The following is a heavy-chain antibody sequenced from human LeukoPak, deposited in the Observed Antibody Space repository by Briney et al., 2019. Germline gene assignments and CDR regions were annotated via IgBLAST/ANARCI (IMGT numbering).Heavy chain of an antibody. CDR3: ATERVSLIRGATMTHFDS. CDR1: GFTFSSYE. J-gene: IGHJ4*02. Sequence: PGGSLRLSCAASGFTFSSYEMDWVRQAPGKGLEWVSYISTGGNTIYYADSVKGRFTISRDNVQKYVYLQMNSVRADDTAIYFCATERVSLIRGATMTHFDSWGQGTLVTVSS. D-gene: IGHD1-26*01. V-gene: IGHV3-48*03. CDR2: ISTGGNTI.